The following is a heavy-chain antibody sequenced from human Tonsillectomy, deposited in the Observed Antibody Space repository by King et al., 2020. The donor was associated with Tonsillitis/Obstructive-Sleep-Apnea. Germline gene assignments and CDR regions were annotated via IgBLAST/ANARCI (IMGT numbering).Heavy chain of an antibody. CDR1: GYTFTSYY. CDR2: IYPSGGST. Sequence: QLVQSGAEVKKPGASVKVSCRASGYTFTSYYIHWVRQAPGQGLEWMGIIYPSGGSTNHAQKFQGRGTMTRDTSTNTVSMELSSLRSEDTAVYYCARDHGVKYSYYYMDVWGTGTTVTVSS. J-gene: IGHJ6*03. V-gene: IGHV1-46*01. D-gene: IGHD3-3*01. CDR3: ARDHGVKYSYYYMDV.